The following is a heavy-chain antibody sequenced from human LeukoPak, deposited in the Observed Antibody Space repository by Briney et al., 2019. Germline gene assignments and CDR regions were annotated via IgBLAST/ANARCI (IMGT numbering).Heavy chain of an antibody. CDR2: ISGSGGST. J-gene: IGHJ4*02. Sequence: PGGSLRLSCAASGFAFSSYAMSWVRQAPGKGLEWVSAISGSGGSTYYADSVKGRFTISRDNSKNTLYLQMNSLRAEDTAVYYCAKVSLIWFGESAYDYWGQGTLVTVSS. CDR3: AKVSLIWFGESAYDY. CDR1: GFAFSSYA. V-gene: IGHV3-23*01. D-gene: IGHD3-10*01.